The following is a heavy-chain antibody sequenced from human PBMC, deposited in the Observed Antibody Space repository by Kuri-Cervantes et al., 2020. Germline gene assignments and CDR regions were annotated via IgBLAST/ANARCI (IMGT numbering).Heavy chain of an antibody. J-gene: IGHJ6*02. V-gene: IGHV3-15*01. CDR3: TTDQGDGYNYFYYYYGMDV. Sequence: GGSLRLSCAASGSTFSDAWMSWVRQAPGKGLEWVGRIKSKTDGGTIDYDAPVKGRFTISRDDSKNTLYLQMNSLKTEDTAVYYCTTDQGDGYNYFYYYYGMDVWGQGTTVPSP. D-gene: IGHD5-24*01. CDR2: IKSKTDGGTI. CDR1: GSTFSDAW.